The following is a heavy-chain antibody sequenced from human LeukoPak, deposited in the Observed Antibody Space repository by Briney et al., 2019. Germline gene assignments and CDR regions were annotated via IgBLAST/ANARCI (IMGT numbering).Heavy chain of an antibody. Sequence: SETLSLTCTVSGGSVSSGSFYWSWIRQPPGKGLEWIGYIYYSGSTNYNPYLKSRVTISLDTSKNQFSLKLTSVTAADTAVYYCARATGISAAANWGQGTLVTVTP. CDR3: ARATGISAAAN. J-gene: IGHJ4*02. CDR1: GGSVSSGSFY. D-gene: IGHD6-13*01. CDR2: IYYSGST. V-gene: IGHV4-61*01.